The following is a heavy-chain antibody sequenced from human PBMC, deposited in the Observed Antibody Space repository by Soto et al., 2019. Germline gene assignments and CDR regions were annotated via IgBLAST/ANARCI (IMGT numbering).Heavy chain of an antibody. D-gene: IGHD1-26*01. Sequence: SETLSLTCTVSGGSISSGGYYWSWIRQHPGKGLEWIGYIYYSGSTYYNPSLKSRVTISVDTSKNQFSLKLSSVTAADTAVYYCARGRVGKTRGSRGYYYGMDVWGQGTTVTVSS. V-gene: IGHV4-31*03. CDR2: IYYSGST. CDR3: ARGRVGKTRGSRGYYYGMDV. CDR1: GGSISSGGYY. J-gene: IGHJ6*02.